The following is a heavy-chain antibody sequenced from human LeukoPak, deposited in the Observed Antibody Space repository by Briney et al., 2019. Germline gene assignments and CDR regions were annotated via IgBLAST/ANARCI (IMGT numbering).Heavy chain of an antibody. CDR2: IIPIFGTA. D-gene: IGHD4-23*01. J-gene: IGHJ3*01. CDR3: AAEIYGGNSDCCTFDF. Sequence: SVKVSCKASGGTFSSYAISWVRQAPGQGLEWMGGIIPIFGTANCAQRFQDRVTITRDMSTSTAYMELSSLRSEDTAVYYCAAEIYGGNSDCCTFDFWGPGTPVTVSS. CDR1: GGTFSSYA. V-gene: IGHV1-69*05.